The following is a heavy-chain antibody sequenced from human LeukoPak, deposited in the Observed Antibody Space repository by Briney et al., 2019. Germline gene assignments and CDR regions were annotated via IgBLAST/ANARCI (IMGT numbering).Heavy chain of an antibody. Sequence: PGGSLRLSCAASGLTFTDFLMNWVRLAPGRGLEWLANIKPDGNEKYYVDSVKGRFAISRDNAKNEVYLEMNSLRAEDTGVYYCSGRDSSRSPRAYWGQGTLVRVSS. CDR2: IKPDGNEK. CDR3: SGRDSSRSPRAY. J-gene: IGHJ4*02. CDR1: GLTFTDFL. V-gene: IGHV3-7*01. D-gene: IGHD2-2*01.